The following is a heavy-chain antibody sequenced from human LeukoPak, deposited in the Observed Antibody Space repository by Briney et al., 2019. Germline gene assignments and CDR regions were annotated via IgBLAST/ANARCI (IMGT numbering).Heavy chain of an antibody. CDR2: IYPGDSDT. CDR3: ARRQGCSSTSCPPDS. D-gene: IGHD2-2*01. V-gene: IGHV5-51*01. Sequence: GESLKISCRGSGYSFTTYWIGLVRQLPGKGLEWMGIIYPGDSDTRDSPSFHGQVTMSAAKSIKTAYQQWSSLQASATAMYCWARRQGCSSTSCPPDSWGQGTLVTVSS. CDR1: GYSFTTYW. J-gene: IGHJ4*02.